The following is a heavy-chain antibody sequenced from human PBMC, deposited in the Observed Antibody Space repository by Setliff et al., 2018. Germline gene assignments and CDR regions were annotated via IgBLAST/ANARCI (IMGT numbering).Heavy chain of an antibody. CDR3: ATHYYGSGIFDY. V-gene: IGHV1-18*01. Sequence: ASVKVSCKASGYTFTNYGISWVRQAPGQGLEWMGWISVYNGNTNYAQKLQSRVTMTTDTSTSTAYMELRSLRSDDTAVYYCATHYYGSGIFDYWGQGTLVTVSS. CDR1: GYTFTNYG. D-gene: IGHD3-10*01. J-gene: IGHJ4*02. CDR2: ISVYNGNT.